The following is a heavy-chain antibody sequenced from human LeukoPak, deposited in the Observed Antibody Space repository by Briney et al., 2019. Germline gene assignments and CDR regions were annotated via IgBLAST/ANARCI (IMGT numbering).Heavy chain of an antibody. CDR2: IYPGDSDT. J-gene: IGHJ3*02. V-gene: IGHV5-51*01. CDR3: ARPAYCGGDCPSRGAFDI. Sequence: GVSLKISCEGSGYSFTSYWIGWVRQMPGKGLERMGIIYPGDSDTRYSPSFQGQVTISADKSISTAYLQWSSLKASDTAMYYCARPAYCGGDCPSRGAFDIWGQGTMVTVSS. CDR1: GYSFTSYW. D-gene: IGHD2-21*02.